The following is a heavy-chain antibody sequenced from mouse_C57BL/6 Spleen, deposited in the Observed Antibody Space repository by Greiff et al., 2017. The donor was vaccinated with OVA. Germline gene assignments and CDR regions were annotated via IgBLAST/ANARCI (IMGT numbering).Heavy chain of an antibody. J-gene: IGHJ1*03. CDR1: GYTFTSYW. Sequence: QVQLQQPGAELVRPGSSVQLSCKASGYTFTSYWMDWVKQRPGQGLEWIGNIYPSDSETHYNQKFKDKATLTVDKSSSTAYMQLSSLTSEDSAVYYCASGYYGSSYGYFDVWGTGTTVTVSS. V-gene: IGHV1-61*01. CDR2: IYPSDSET. D-gene: IGHD1-1*01. CDR3: ASGYYGSSYGYFDV.